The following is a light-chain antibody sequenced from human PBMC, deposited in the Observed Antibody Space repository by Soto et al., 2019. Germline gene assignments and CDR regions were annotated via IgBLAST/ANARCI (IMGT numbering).Light chain of an antibody. CDR1: SSNIRAGYD. CDR2: ASN. V-gene: IGLV1-40*01. CDR3: QSFDSSLTVWV. J-gene: IGLJ3*02. Sequence: QSVLTQPPSVSGAPGQRVTISCTGSSSNIRAGYDVQWYQQLPGTVPKLLIYASNNRPSGVPDRFSGSKSDTSASLAITGLQAEDEADYYCQSFDSSLTVWVFGGGTKLTVL.